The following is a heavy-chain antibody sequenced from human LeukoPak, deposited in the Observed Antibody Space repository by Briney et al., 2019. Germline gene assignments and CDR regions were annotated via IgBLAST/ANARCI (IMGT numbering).Heavy chain of an antibody. CDR2: NYYSGST. D-gene: IGHD6-19*01. J-gene: IGHJ5*02. V-gene: IGHV4-30-4*01. Sequence: SQTLSLTCTVSGGSISSGDYCWSRIRQPPGKGLEGIGYNYYSGSTNYNPSLKRRVTISVDTSKNQFSLKLSSVPAAATAVYYCARGSGWYLSWFDPWGQGTLVTVSS. CDR3: ARGSGWYLSWFDP. CDR1: GGSISSGDYC.